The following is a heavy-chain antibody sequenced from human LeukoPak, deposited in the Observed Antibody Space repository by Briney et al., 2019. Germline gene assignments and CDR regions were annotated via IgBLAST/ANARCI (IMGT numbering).Heavy chain of an antibody. J-gene: IGHJ6*03. V-gene: IGHV3-23*01. Sequence: GGSLRLSCTVSGFTLSSYEMSWIRQAPGKGLEWVSSVDYSADSTHYADSVMGRFTISRDNSKNTLFLQMNNLRAEDTAVYYCARGQRAHVEWSSYMDVWGKGTTVTVSS. CDR3: ARGQRAHVEWSSYMDV. CDR1: GFTLSSYE. CDR2: VDYSADST. D-gene: IGHD3-3*01.